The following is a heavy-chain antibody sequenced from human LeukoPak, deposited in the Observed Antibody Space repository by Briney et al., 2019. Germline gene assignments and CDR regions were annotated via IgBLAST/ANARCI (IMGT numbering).Heavy chain of an antibody. Sequence: GGSLRLSCAASGFTFNNHRMHWVRQAPGEGLVWVSRIKSDGSTTSYADSVKGRFTISRDNAKNTLYPQMNSLRAEDTAVYYCAREDYGDYHLDYWGQGTLVTVSS. J-gene: IGHJ4*02. V-gene: IGHV3-74*01. D-gene: IGHD4-17*01. CDR1: GFTFNNHR. CDR3: AREDYGDYHLDY. CDR2: IKSDGSTT.